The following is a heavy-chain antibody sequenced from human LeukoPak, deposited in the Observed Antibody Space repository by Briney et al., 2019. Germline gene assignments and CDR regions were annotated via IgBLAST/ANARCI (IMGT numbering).Heavy chain of an antibody. J-gene: IGHJ6*02. D-gene: IGHD3-9*01. V-gene: IGHV3-21*01. CDR2: ISSSSYI. Sequence: GGSLRLSCAASGFTFSSYSMNWVRQAPGKGLEWVSSISSSSYIYYADSVKGRFTISRDNAKNSLYLQMNSLRAEDTAVYYCARADRILRYFDWLASNGMDVWGQGTTVTVSS. CDR3: ARADRILRYFDWLASNGMDV. CDR1: GFTFSSYS.